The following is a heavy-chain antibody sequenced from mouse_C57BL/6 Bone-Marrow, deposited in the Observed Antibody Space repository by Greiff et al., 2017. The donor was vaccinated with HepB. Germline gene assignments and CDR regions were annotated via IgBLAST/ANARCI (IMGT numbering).Heavy chain of an antibody. CDR2: IGPSDSYT. CDR3: ARSDYGRRYLYFDV. Sequence: QVQLQQPGAELVMPGASVKLSCKASGYTFTSYWMHWVKQRPGQGLEWIGEIGPSDSYTNYNQKFKGKSTLSVDKSSSTAYMQLSSLTSEDSAVYDCARSDYGRRYLYFDVWGTGRAVTVTA. J-gene: IGHJ1*03. V-gene: IGHV1-69*01. CDR1: GYTFTSYW. D-gene: IGHD1-1*01.